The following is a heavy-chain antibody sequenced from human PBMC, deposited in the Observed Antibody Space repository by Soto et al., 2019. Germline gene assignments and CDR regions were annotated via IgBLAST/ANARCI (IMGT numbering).Heavy chain of an antibody. CDR3: ARIRLRYFDWLAPFDY. CDR2: INHSGST. D-gene: IGHD3-9*01. J-gene: IGHJ4*02. V-gene: IGHV4-34*01. CDR1: GGSFSGYY. Sequence: PSETLSLTCAVYGGSFSGYYWSWIRQPPGKGLEWIGEINHSGSTNYNPSLKSRVTISVDTSKNQFSLKLSSVTAADTAVYYCARIRLRYFDWLAPFDYWGQGTLVTVSS.